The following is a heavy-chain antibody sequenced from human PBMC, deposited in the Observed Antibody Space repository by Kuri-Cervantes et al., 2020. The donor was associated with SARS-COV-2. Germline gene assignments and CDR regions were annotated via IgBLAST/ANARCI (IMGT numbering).Heavy chain of an antibody. J-gene: IGHJ4*02. CDR1: GSTFSSYR. D-gene: IGHD3-22*01. CDR3: AMKSTRNNYYDSSGSFDY. V-gene: IGHV3-7*02. Sequence: GASMKISCAACGSTFSSYRMGWGRQAPGKGLEWVANIKQDGSEKYYVDSVKGRFTISRDNAKNSLYLQMNSLRAEDTAVYYCAMKSTRNNYYDSSGSFDYWGQGTLVTVSS. CDR2: IKQDGSEK.